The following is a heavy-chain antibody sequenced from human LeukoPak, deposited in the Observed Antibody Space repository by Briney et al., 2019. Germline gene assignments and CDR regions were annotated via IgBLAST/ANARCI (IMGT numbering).Heavy chain of an antibody. Sequence: ASVKVSCKASGYTFTSYYMHWVRQAPGQGLEWMGIINPSGSSTSYAQKFQGRVTMTRDTSTSTVYMELSSLRSEDTAVYYCARDWSPRMVVVPAATYYYYYGMDVWGQGTTVTVSS. D-gene: IGHD2-2*01. J-gene: IGHJ6*02. V-gene: IGHV1-46*01. CDR2: INPSGSST. CDR3: ARDWSPRMVVVPAATYYYYYGMDV. CDR1: GYTFTSYY.